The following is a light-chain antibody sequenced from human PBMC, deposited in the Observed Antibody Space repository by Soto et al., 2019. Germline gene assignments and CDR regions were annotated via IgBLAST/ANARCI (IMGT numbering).Light chain of an antibody. Sequence: EIVLTQSPATLSVSPWERAALSCIASQSLRSNLAWYQQKPGQAPRLLIYGASTGATGIPARFTGSGYGTEFTLTISSLQSEDFGVYYCQQYNEWPRTFGHGTKV. CDR2: GAS. CDR3: QQYNEWPRT. J-gene: IGKJ1*01. CDR1: QSLRSN. V-gene: IGKV3-15*01.